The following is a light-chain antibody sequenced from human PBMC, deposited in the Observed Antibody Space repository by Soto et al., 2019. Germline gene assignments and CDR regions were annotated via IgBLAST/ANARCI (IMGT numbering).Light chain of an antibody. J-gene: IGKJ1*01. Sequence: EIVLTQSPGTLSLSPGERATLSCRASQSLSSNYLAWYQQKPGQAPRLLIYGASSRATGIPDRFSGSGSGTDFTLTISRLEPEDFAVFYCHQCDSSPWTFGQGTKVDI. CDR3: HQCDSSPWT. CDR2: GAS. V-gene: IGKV3-20*01. CDR1: QSLSSNY.